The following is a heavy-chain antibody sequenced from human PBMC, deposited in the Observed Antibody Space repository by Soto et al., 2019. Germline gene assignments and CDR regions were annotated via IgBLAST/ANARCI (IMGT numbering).Heavy chain of an antibody. V-gene: IGHV1-69*13. J-gene: IGHJ4*02. D-gene: IGHD4-17*01. CDR1: GGTFSSYA. Sequence: SVKVSCKASGGTFSSYAISWVRQAPGQGLEWMGGIIPIFGTANYAQKFQGRVTITADEPTSTAYMELSSLRSEDTAVYYCARDGTTVPGRIYFDYWGQGTLVTVS. CDR2: IIPIFGTA. CDR3: ARDGTTVPGRIYFDY.